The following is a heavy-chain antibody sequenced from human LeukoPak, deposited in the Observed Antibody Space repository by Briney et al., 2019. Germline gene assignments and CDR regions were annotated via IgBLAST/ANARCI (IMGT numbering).Heavy chain of an antibody. CDR1: GGSISSYY. D-gene: IGHD3-3*01. CDR2: IYYSGST. CDR3: ARSPLYDFWSGYYDY. J-gene: IGHJ4*02. Sequence: SETLSLTCTVSGGSISSYYWSWIRQPPGKGLEWIGYIYYSGSTNYNPSLKSRVTISVDTSKNQFPLKLSSVTAADTAVYYCARSPLYDFWSGYYDYWGQGTLVTVSS. V-gene: IGHV4-59*01.